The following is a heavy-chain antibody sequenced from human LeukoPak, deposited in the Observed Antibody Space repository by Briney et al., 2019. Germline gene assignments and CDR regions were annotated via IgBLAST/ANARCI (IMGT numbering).Heavy chain of an antibody. CDR1: GYSFTNSW. J-gene: IGHJ4*02. CDR2: IFPADSDT. D-gene: IGHD6-19*01. V-gene: IGHV5-51*01. Sequence: GESLKISCQGSGYSFTNSWIGWVRQMPEKGLEWMGIIFPADSDTRYSPSFQGQVTISADKSISTAYLQSTSLKASDTAMYYCATLAVAGSGTFDYWGQGTLVTVSS. CDR3: ATLAVAGSGTFDY.